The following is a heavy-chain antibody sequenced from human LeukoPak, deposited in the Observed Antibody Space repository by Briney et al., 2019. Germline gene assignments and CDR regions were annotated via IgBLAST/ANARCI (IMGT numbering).Heavy chain of an antibody. J-gene: IGHJ4*02. CDR3: ASYLRGSYFDY. V-gene: IGHV4-39*01. CDR2: IYHSGST. D-gene: IGHD3-16*01. CDR1: GGSISSSDYH. Sequence: PSETLSLPCIVSGGSISSSDYHWGWIRQPPGKGLGWIATIYHSGSTYYNPSLKSRVTISVDTFKNQFSLRLSSVTAADTAVYYCASYLRGSYFDYWGQGTLVTVSS.